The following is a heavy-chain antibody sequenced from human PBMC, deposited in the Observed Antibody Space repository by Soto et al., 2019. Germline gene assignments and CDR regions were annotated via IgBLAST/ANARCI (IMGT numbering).Heavy chain of an antibody. V-gene: IGHV3-7*01. CDR3: ARVASSGSYYSDWYFDL. J-gene: IGHJ2*01. Sequence: GGSLRLSCAASGFTFSSYWMSWVRQAPGKGLEWVANIKQDGSEKYYVDSVKGRFTISRDNAKNSLYLQMNSLRAEDTAVYYCARVASSGSYYSDWYFDLWGRGTLVTVSS. CDR1: GFTFSSYW. CDR2: IKQDGSEK. D-gene: IGHD1-26*01.